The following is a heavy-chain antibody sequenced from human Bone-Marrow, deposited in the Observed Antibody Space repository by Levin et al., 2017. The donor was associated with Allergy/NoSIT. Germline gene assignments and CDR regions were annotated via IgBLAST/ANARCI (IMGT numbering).Heavy chain of an antibody. Sequence: GGSLRLSCAASGLIFSSYSMNWVRQAPGKGLEWVSSISSGSGHIYYADSVKGRFTISRDNAKNSLYLQMNSLRAEDTAVYYCANRRVDSVGGMDVWGQGTTVTVAS. CDR2: ISSGSGHI. V-gene: IGHV3-21*01. D-gene: IGHD3-3*01. CDR3: ANRRVDSVGGMDV. J-gene: IGHJ6*02. CDR1: GLIFSSYS.